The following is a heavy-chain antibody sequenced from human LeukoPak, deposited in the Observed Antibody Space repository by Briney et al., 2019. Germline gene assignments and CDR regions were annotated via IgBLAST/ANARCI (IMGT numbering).Heavy chain of an antibody. V-gene: IGHV4-59*08. D-gene: IGHD5-12*01. J-gene: IGHJ4*02. CDR2: IYSSGNT. CDR3: ARRGGYSGYEQV. CDR1: GGSISNYY. Sequence: PSETLSLTCTVSGGSISNYYWSWIRQPPGKGLEWIGYIYSSGNTNYNPSLKSRVAISVDTSKNQFSLNLSSVTAADTAVYYCARRGGYSGYEQVWGQGTLVTVSS.